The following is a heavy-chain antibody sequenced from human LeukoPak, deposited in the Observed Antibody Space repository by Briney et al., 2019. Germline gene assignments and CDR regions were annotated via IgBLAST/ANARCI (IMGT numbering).Heavy chain of an antibody. J-gene: IGHJ4*02. CDR3: ARDRAATGLFDY. Sequence: SETLSLTCTVSGGSISRYYWIWIRQPPGKGLEWLGYIYYTGSTKYNPSLKSRVTISVDTSKNQFSLKLSSVTAADTAVYYCARDRAATGLFDYWGQGTLVTVSS. CDR1: GGSISRYY. V-gene: IGHV4-59*01. D-gene: IGHD1-14*01. CDR2: IYYTGST.